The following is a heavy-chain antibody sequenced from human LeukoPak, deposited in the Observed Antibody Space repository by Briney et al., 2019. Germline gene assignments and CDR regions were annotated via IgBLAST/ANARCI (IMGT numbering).Heavy chain of an antibody. CDR3: AKGTRGSGWTYFDY. Sequence: GGSLRLSCAASGFTFSSYAMSWVRQAPGKGLEWVSVISGSRGNTYSAESVKGRFTISRDNSKNTLYLQMNSLRAEDTAVYYCAKGTRGSGWTYFDYWGQGTLVTVSS. J-gene: IGHJ4*02. CDR1: GFTFSSYA. D-gene: IGHD6-19*01. CDR2: ISGSRGNT. V-gene: IGHV3-23*01.